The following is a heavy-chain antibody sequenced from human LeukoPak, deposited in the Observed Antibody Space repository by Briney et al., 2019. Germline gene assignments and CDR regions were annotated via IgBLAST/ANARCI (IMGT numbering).Heavy chain of an antibody. CDR3: ARGRWSLNWFDP. Sequence: PSETLSLTCTVSGGSINNNFYYWAWVRQPPGKGLEYIANIYYSGSTFYNPSLKSRLTISIDSRTQFSLKLSSVTAADTAIYYCARGRWSLNWFDPWGRGTLVTVSS. CDR2: IYYSGST. CDR1: GGSINNNFYY. J-gene: IGHJ5*02. V-gene: IGHV4-39*01. D-gene: IGHD4-23*01.